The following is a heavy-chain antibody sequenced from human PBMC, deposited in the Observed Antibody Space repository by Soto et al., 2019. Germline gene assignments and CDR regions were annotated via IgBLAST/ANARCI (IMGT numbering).Heavy chain of an antibody. CDR3: AKDARYGDGFWRPVY. D-gene: IGHD4-17*01. CDR2: ILGRGTT. V-gene: IGHV3-23*01. CDR1: GFPFSYYA. J-gene: IGHJ1*01. Sequence: LKISCAACGFPFSYYAMIWVRQAPGKGLEWVAGILGRGTTYHADSVKGRFTISKDNSKSTLYLEINSLRAVDTAVYYCAKDARYGDGFWRPVYWG.